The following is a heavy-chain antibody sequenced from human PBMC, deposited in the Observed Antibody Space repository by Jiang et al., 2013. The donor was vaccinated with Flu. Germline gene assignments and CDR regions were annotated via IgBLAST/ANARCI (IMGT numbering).Heavy chain of an antibody. CDR3: AAPGREAFEAYDY. D-gene: IGHD3-10*01. Sequence: LLKPSETLSLTCAVSGGSISSGFYYLTWIRQPPGKGLEWIATIYYTGSTYYNPSLKSRVSISLDTSKNHFSLKLTSVTAADTALYYCAAPGREAFEAYDYWGQGTLVTVSS. CDR1: GGSISSGFYY. J-gene: IGHJ4*02. CDR2: IYYTGST. V-gene: IGHV4-39*07.